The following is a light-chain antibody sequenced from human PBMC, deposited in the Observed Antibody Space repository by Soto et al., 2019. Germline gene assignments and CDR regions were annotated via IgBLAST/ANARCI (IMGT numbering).Light chain of an antibody. V-gene: IGKV3-15*01. CDR1: QRVSSN. CDR2: GAS. CDR3: QQRSNCL. J-gene: IGKJ1*01. Sequence: EIVMTQSPATLSVSPGERATLSCRASQRVSSNVAWYQQKPGQAPRLLIYGASTRATGIPARFSGSGSGTDFTLTISSLEPEDFAVYYCQQRSNCLFGQGTKVDIK.